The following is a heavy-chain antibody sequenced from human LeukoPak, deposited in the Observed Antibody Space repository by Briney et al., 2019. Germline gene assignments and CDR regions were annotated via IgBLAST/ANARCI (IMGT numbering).Heavy chain of an antibody. V-gene: IGHV3-53*05. CDR3: AKATYCSSTSCYDGGFDY. CDR2: IYSGGST. CDR1: GFTLSSNY. D-gene: IGHD2-2*01. J-gene: IGHJ4*02. Sequence: GGSLRLSCAASGFTLSSNYMSWVRQAPGKGLEWVSDIYSGGSTYYADSVKGRFTISRDNSTNTLYLQMNSLRAEDTAVYYCAKATYCSSTSCYDGGFDYWGQGTLGAVSS.